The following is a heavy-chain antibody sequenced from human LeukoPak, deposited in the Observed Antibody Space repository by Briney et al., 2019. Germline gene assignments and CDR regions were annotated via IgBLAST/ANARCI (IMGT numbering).Heavy chain of an antibody. CDR3: ARAFYPGYYSYMAV. Sequence: PSETLSLTCTVSGGSISSYYWSWVRQPPGKGLEWIGFVYYTGSTNYSPSLKSRVTISVDTSKNQFSLKLRSVTAADTAVYYCARAFYPGYYSYMAVWGKGTTVTVSS. D-gene: IGHD3-3*02. CDR1: GGSISSYY. J-gene: IGHJ6*03. V-gene: IGHV4-59*01. CDR2: VYYTGST.